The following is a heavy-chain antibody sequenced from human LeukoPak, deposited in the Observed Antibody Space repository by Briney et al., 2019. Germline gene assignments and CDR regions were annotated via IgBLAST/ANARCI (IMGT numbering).Heavy chain of an antibody. J-gene: IGHJ4*02. CDR1: AYAFTFFR. CDR3: ARVGGGNYYYFDS. Sequence: ASVTLSFTSSAYAFTFFRITWVRHAPGQGLGWMGWISPYNGEASYSEVVQDRVSITTDISTGTADMELRSLKSDDAADYYCARVGGGNYYYFDSWGQGTLVSVSS. D-gene: IGHD5-24*01. V-gene: IGHV1-18*01. CDR2: ISPYNGEA.